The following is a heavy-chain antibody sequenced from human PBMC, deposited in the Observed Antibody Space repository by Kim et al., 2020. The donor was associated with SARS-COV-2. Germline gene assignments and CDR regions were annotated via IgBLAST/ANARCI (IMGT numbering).Heavy chain of an antibody. CDR1: GYTFTSYA. CDR3: ARDLRTDNWNYGENWFDP. Sequence: ASVKVSCKASGYTFTSYAMNWVRQAPGQGLEWMGWINTNTGNPTYAQGFTGRFVFSLDTSVSTAYLQISSLKAEDTAVYYCARDLRTDNWNYGENWFDPWGQGTLVTVSS. D-gene: IGHD1-7*01. V-gene: IGHV7-4-1*02. CDR2: INTNTGNP. J-gene: IGHJ5*02.